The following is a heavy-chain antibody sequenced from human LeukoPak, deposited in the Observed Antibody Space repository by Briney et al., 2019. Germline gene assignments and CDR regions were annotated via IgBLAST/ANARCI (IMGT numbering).Heavy chain of an antibody. V-gene: IGHV3-33*01. J-gene: IGHJ4*02. Sequence: GGSLRLSCVASGFTFSSYGMHWVRQAPGKGLEWGAIIWSDGSTKYYVGSVKGRFTISRDSSKSTLYLQMNSLRAEDTAVYYCARDAATSVGMPHYWGQGTVVTVSS. CDR2: IWSDGSTK. D-gene: IGHD2-2*01. CDR3: ARDAATSVGMPHY. CDR1: GFTFSSYG.